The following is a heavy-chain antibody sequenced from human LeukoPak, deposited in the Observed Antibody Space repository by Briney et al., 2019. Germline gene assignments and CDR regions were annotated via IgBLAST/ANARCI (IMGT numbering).Heavy chain of an antibody. Sequence: ASVKVSCKASGYTFTSYGISRVRQAPGQGLEWMGWISAYNGNTNYAQKLQGRVTMTTDTSTSTAYMELRRLRSDDTAVYYCARGSYYYDSSTFDYWGQGTLVTVSS. J-gene: IGHJ4*02. CDR3: ARGSYYYDSSTFDY. V-gene: IGHV1-18*01. CDR1: GYTFTSYG. D-gene: IGHD3-22*01. CDR2: ISAYNGNT.